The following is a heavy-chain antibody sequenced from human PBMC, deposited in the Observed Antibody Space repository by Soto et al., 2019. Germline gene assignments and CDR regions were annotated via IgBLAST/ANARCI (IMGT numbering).Heavy chain of an antibody. J-gene: IGHJ6*02. CDR3: ARADYEILTGSYAMDV. Sequence: KPSETLSLTCTVSGDSLGNYYWFWIRQPVGKGLEWIGRVSSSGNTNANPTLNSRATMSIDTFKNQFSLRLRSVTAADTAVYYCARADYEILTGSYAMDVWRQGTTVTVSS. CDR2: VSSSGNT. CDR1: GDSLGNYY. V-gene: IGHV4-4*07. D-gene: IGHD3-9*01.